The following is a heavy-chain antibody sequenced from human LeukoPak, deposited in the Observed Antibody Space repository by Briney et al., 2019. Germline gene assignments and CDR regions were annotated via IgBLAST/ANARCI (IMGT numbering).Heavy chain of an antibody. V-gene: IGHV4-59*01. Sequence: SETLSLTCTVSGGSISSYYWTWIRQPPGKGLEWIGYIHYTGSTNSNPSLKSRVTISVDTSKNQFSLKLRSVTAADTAVYYCARSEGMATIPFDYWGQGTLVTDSS. J-gene: IGHJ4*02. CDR1: GGSISSYY. CDR3: ARSEGMATIPFDY. D-gene: IGHD5-24*01. CDR2: IHYTGST.